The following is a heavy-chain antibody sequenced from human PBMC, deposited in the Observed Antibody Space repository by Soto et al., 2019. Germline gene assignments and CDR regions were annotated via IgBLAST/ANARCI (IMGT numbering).Heavy chain of an antibody. V-gene: IGHV3-30*18. CDR1: GFSFNAYG. CDR3: AKDRGVRGVNPEGFDP. D-gene: IGHD3-10*01. Sequence: PGGSLKLSCAASGFSFNAYGMHWVRQGPGKGLEWVAVISYDGNNKYYADSVKGRFTISRDNSKNTLYLQMNSLRAEDTAVYYCAKDRGVRGVNPEGFDPWGQGTLVTVSS. J-gene: IGHJ5*02. CDR2: ISYDGNNK.